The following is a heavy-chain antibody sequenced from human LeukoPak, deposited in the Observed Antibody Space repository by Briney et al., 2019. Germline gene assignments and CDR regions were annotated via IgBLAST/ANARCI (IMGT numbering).Heavy chain of an antibody. V-gene: IGHV3-7*01. CDR2: IKQDGSAN. D-gene: IGHD1-14*01. Sequence: PGGSLRLSCAASGFTFSSYWMSWVRQAPGKGLEWVANIKQDGSANYYVDSVKGRFSIPRDNAKNSLTLQMNSLRAEDTAVYYCARVGPGFNLYFFDYWGQGTLVTVSS. CDR3: ARVGPGFNLYFFDY. CDR1: GFTFSSYW. J-gene: IGHJ4*02.